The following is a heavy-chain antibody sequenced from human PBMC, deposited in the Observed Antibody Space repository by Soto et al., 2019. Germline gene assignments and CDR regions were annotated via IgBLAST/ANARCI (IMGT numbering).Heavy chain of an antibody. D-gene: IGHD1-26*01. V-gene: IGHV4-34*04. CDR1: GASFSGFY. Sequence: SETLSLTCAVSGASFSGFYWSWIRQSPGKGLEWIGEIDHSGITNHNTALKSRATMSVDTSKNQFSLKLRSVTAADTAVYYCARGVSVTLAVQGGAPDKNYFDSWSHGTLVTVSS. J-gene: IGHJ4*01. CDR3: ARGVSVTLAVQGGAPDKNYFDS. CDR2: IDHSGIT.